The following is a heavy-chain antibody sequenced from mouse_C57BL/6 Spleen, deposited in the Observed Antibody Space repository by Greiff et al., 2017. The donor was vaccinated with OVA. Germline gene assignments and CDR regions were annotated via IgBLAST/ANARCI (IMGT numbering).Heavy chain of an antibody. V-gene: IGHV1-15*01. CDR3: TRKEDYDGWFAY. CDR1: GYTFTDYE. Sequence: QVQLQQSGAELVRPGASVTLSCKASGYTFTDYEMHWVKQTPVHGLEWIGAIDPETGGTAYNQKFKGKAILTADKSSSTAYMELRSLTAEDSAVYYCTRKEDYDGWFAYWGQGTLVTVSA. D-gene: IGHD2-4*01. J-gene: IGHJ3*01. CDR2: IDPETGGT.